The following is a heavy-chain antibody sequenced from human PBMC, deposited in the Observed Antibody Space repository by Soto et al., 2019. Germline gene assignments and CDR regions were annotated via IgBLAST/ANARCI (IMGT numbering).Heavy chain of an antibody. Sequence: QVQLVQSGAEVKKPGASVKVSCEASGYSFISHHMLCVRQAPGQGLEWMGIINPSGGGTRYAQKFQYRVTMTRDTSTSTIYMQLTGLRSEDTAVYYCARHSQFYCSGGSCSGSMDVWGQGTTVTVSS. V-gene: IGHV1-46*01. J-gene: IGHJ6*02. CDR1: GYSFISHH. D-gene: IGHD2-15*01. CDR2: INPSGGGT. CDR3: ARHSQFYCSGGSCSGSMDV.